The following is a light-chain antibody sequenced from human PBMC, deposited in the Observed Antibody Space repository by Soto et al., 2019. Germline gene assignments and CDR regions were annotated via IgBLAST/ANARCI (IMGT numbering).Light chain of an antibody. Sequence: NFMLTQPHSVSESPGKTVTISCTRSSGSIDTNYVQWYQQRPGSAPTTVIYEDNQRPSGVPDRFSGSIDSSSNSASLTISGLETDDEADYYCQSYDNSDRGVFGGGTQLTVL. CDR3: QSYDNSDRGV. J-gene: IGLJ2*01. CDR1: SGSIDTNY. CDR2: EDN. V-gene: IGLV6-57*04.